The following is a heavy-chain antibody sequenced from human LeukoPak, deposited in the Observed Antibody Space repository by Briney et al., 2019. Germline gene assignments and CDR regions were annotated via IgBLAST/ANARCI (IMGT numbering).Heavy chain of an antibody. D-gene: IGHD3-22*01. CDR1: GGSISSGGYY. J-gene: IGHJ2*01. CDR3: ARTYYDSSGWYFDL. V-gene: IGHV4-31*03. Sequence: SETLSLTCTVSGGSISSGGYYWSWIRQHPGKGLEWIGYIYYSGSTYYNPSLKSRVTISVDTSKNQFSLKLSSVTAADTAVYYCARTYYDSSGWYFDLWGRGTLVTVSS. CDR2: IYYSGST.